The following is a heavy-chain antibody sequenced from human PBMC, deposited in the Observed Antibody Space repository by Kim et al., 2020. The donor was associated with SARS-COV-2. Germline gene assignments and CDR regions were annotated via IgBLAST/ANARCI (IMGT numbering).Heavy chain of an antibody. CDR3: AREPLNPSVGATPMGWFDP. CDR1: GYTFTSYY. V-gene: IGHV1-46*01. D-gene: IGHD1-26*01. J-gene: IGHJ5*02. CDR2: INPSGGST. Sequence: ASVKVSCKASGYTFTSYYMHWVRQAPGQGLEWMGIINPSGGSTSYAQKFQGRVTMTRDTSTSTVYMELSSLRSEDTAVYYCAREPLNPSVGATPMGWFDPWGQGTLVTVSS.